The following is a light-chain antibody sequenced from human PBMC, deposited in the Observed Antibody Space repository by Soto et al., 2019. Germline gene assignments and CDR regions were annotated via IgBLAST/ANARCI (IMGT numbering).Light chain of an antibody. CDR2: GAS. J-gene: IGKJ1*01. CDR1: QSVNSD. V-gene: IGKV3-15*01. Sequence: VSQRVRSTLSSRASQSVNSDLAGYQQIPGQAPRLLIYGASTRATGIPVRFSGSGSGTEFTLTISSLQPDDSAAYYCLQYYDWRTFGQGAKVDI. CDR3: LQYYDWRT.